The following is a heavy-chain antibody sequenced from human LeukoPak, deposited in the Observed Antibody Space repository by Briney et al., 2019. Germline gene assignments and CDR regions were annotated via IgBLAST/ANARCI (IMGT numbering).Heavy chain of an antibody. Sequence: GGSLRLFCAASGFTFSSYAMSWVRQAPGKGLEWVSAISGSGGSTYYADSVKGRFTISRDNSKNTLYLQMNSLRAEDTAVYYCAPESPYCGGDCRGDYFDYWGQGTLVTVSS. CDR3: APESPYCGGDCRGDYFDY. J-gene: IGHJ4*02. V-gene: IGHV3-23*01. CDR2: ISGSGGST. CDR1: GFTFSSYA. D-gene: IGHD2-21*01.